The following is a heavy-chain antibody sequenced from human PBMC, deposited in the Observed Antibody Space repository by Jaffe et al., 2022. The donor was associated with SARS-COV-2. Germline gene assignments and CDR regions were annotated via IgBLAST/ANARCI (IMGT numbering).Heavy chain of an antibody. D-gene: IGHD5-12*01. Sequence: EVQLVESGGGLVKPGGSLRLSCAASGFTFSNAWMSWVRQAPGKGLEWVGRIKSKTDGGTTDYAAPVKGRFTISRDDSKNTLYLQMNSLKTEDTAVYYCTTDPELDIVADNWFDPWGQGTLVTVSS. V-gene: IGHV3-15*01. CDR2: IKSKTDGGTT. J-gene: IGHJ5*02. CDR3: TTDPELDIVADNWFDP. CDR1: GFTFSNAW.